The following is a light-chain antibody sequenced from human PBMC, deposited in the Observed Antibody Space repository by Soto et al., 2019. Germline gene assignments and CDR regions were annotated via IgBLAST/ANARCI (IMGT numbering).Light chain of an antibody. V-gene: IGKV1-39*01. Sequence: DIQMTQSPSSLSASVGDRVTITCRASQSISSYLNWYQQKPGKAPKLPIYAASSLQSGVPSRFSGSGSGTDFTLTISSLQPEDFATYYCQQSYSTPPQGTFGQGTKVEIK. CDR2: AAS. CDR1: QSISSY. J-gene: IGKJ1*01. CDR3: QQSYSTPPQGT.